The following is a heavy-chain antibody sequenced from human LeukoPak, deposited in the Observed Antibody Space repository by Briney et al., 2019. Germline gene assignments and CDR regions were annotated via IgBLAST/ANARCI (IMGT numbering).Heavy chain of an antibody. V-gene: IGHV4-59*01. CDR2: IHYGGST. Sequence: SETLSLTCTVSVASIISYYWSVIRQPPGKGLEWIGYIHYGGSTNYNPSLKSRVTISVDTSKNQFSLNLNSVTAADTALYYCACGTYYYFDYWGQGTLVTVSS. CDR3: ACGTYYYFDY. J-gene: IGHJ4*02. D-gene: IGHD1-26*01. CDR1: VASIISYY.